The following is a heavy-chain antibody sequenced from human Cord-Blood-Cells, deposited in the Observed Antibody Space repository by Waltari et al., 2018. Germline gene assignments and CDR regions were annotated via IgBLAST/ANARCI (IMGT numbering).Heavy chain of an antibody. CDR1: GDSVSSNSAA. V-gene: IGHV6-1*01. CDR2: TYYRSKWYN. Sequence: QVQLQQSGPGLVKPSQTLSLTCAISGDSVSSNSAAWNWIRQSPSRGLEWLGRTYYRSKWYNDYAVSVKSRITSNPDTSKNQFSLQLNSVTPEDTAVYYCARVAGYSSGWYRGHFDYWGQGTLVTVSS. D-gene: IGHD6-19*01. CDR3: ARVAGYSSGWYRGHFDY. J-gene: IGHJ4*02.